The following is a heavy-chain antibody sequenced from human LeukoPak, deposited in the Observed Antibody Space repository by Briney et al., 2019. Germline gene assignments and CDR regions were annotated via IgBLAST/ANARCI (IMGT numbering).Heavy chain of an antibody. Sequence: AGGSLRLSCAASGFTFSSYGMHWVRQAPGKGLEWVAVISYDGSNKYYADSVKGRFTISRDNSKNTLYLQMNSLRAEDTAVYYCANQDRPYSSGWYFDYWGQGTLVTVSS. J-gene: IGHJ4*02. D-gene: IGHD6-19*01. CDR2: ISYDGSNK. CDR3: ANQDRPYSSGWYFDY. CDR1: GFTFSSYG. V-gene: IGHV3-30*18.